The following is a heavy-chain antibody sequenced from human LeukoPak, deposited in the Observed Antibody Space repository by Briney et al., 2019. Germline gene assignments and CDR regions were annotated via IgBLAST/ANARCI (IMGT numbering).Heavy chain of an antibody. J-gene: IGHJ4*02. CDR1: GFTFSSYA. D-gene: IGHD3-16*01. CDR3: AKGLRGSCFDY. V-gene: IGHV3-23*01. CDR2: ISGSGGST. Sequence: GGSLRLSCAASGFTFSSYAMNWVRQAPGKGLEWVSGISGSGGSTYYADSVKGRFTISRDNSKNTLYLQMSSLRAEDTAVYYCAKGLRGSCFDYWGQGTLVTVSS.